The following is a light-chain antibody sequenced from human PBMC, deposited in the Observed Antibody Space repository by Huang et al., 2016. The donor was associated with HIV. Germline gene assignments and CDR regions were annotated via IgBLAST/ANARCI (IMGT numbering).Light chain of an antibody. CDR1: QGVSGF. J-gene: IGKJ2*01. V-gene: IGKV3D-11*01. Sequence: EIVLTQSPATLSLSPGERATLSCSASQGVSGFLGWYQQRPGQAPRLLIYDTSNRATGVPARFSGSGSGTDFTLTISSLEPEDFAVYYCHQRSNWHYTFGQGTKLEIK. CDR3: HQRSNWHYT. CDR2: DTS.